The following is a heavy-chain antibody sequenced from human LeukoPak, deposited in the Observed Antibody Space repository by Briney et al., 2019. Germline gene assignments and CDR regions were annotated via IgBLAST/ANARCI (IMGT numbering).Heavy chain of an antibody. Sequence: KPSETLSLTCAVYGGSFSGYYWSWIRQPPGKGLEWIADINDSGDTNYYPSLKSRVTISVDTSKKQLSLKLTSVTAADTAEYYCARVSFIPETTDNWFDPWGQGTLVTVSS. CDR2: INDSGDT. CDR1: GGSFSGYY. J-gene: IGHJ5*02. CDR3: ARVSFIPETTDNWFDP. V-gene: IGHV4-34*01. D-gene: IGHD1-7*01.